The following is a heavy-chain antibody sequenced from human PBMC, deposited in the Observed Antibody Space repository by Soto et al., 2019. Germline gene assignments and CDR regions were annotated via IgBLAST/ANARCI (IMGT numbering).Heavy chain of an antibody. D-gene: IGHD3-22*01. J-gene: IGHJ4*02. CDR2: IIPIFGTA. V-gene: IGHV1-69*01. Sequence: QVQLVQSGAEVKKPGSSVKVSCKASGGTFSSYAISWVRQAPGQGLEWMGGIIPIFGTANYAQKFQGRVTITADESTSTAYMELSSLRSEDMAVYYCASAPGRYYDSSGYYLDYWGQGTLVTVSS. CDR1: GGTFSSYA. CDR3: ASAPGRYYDSSGYYLDY.